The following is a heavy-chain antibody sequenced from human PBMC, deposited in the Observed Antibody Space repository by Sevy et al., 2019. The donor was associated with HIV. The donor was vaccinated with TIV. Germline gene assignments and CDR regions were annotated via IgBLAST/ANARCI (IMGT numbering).Heavy chain of an antibody. CDR3: ARRVRVAAVDPYYYYGMDV. CDR1: GGSISSSSYY. V-gene: IGHV4-39*01. Sequence: SETLSLTCTVSGGSISSSSYYWGWIRQPPGKGLEWIGSIYYSGSTYYNPSLKSRVTISVDTSKNQFSLKLSSVTAADTAVYYCARRVRVAAVDPYYYYGMDVWGQGTTVTVSS. CDR2: IYYSGST. D-gene: IGHD6-13*01. J-gene: IGHJ6*02.